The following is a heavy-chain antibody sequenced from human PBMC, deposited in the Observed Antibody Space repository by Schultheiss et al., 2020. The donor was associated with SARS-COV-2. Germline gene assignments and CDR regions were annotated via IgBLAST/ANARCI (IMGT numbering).Heavy chain of an antibody. CDR2: ISSNGGST. CDR3: VKDQAHLGYCSGGSCYSYYYYGMDV. V-gene: IGHV3-64D*06. J-gene: IGHJ6*02. D-gene: IGHD2-15*01. CDR1: GFTFSSYS. Sequence: GGSLRLSCAASGFTFSSYSMNWVRQAPGKGLEWVSAISSNGGSTYYADSVKGRFTISRDNSKNTLYLQMSSLRAEDTAVYYCVKDQAHLGYCSGGSCYSYYYYGMDVWGQGTTVTVSS.